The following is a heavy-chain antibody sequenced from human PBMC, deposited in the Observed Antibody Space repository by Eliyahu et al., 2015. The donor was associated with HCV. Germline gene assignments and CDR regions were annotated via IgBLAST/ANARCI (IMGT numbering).Heavy chain of an antibody. V-gene: IGHV4-61*02. J-gene: IGHJ4*02. CDR1: GGSISSGSYY. D-gene: IGHD1-26*01. CDR2: IYTSGST. Sequence: QVQLQESGPGLVKPSQTLSLTCTVSGGSISSGSYYWSWIRQPAGKGLEWIGRIYTSGSTNYHPSLKSRVTISVDTSKNQFSLKLSSVTAADTAVYYCAREATRSFDYWGQGTLVTVSS. CDR3: AREATRSFDY.